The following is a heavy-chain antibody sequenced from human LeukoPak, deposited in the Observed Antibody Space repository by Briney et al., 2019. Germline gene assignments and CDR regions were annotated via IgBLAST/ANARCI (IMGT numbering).Heavy chain of an antibody. CDR1: GLTVSTNY. V-gene: IGHV3-66*01. CDR2: IYSGGST. J-gene: IGHJ4*02. Sequence: PGGSLRLSCAVSGLTVSTNYMSWVRQAPGKGLEWASVIYSGGSTYYADSVKGRFTISRDNSKNTLYLQMNSLRAEDTAVYYCARILWFGESTPFDYWGQGTLVTVSS. CDR3: ARILWFGESTPFDY. D-gene: IGHD3-10*01.